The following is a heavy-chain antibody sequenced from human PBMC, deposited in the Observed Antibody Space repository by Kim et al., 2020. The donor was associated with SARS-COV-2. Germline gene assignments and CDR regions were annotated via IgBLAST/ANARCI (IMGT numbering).Heavy chain of an antibody. Sequence: GGSLRLSCAASGFTFSDYYMDWVRQAPGEGLEWVGRNRKKVNGYSTEYAASVKGRFTISRDDSKNSVYLQMNSLRSEDTAVYYCARVTSQRSFDSWGQGT. CDR3: ARVTSQRSFDS. CDR1: GFTFSDYY. CDR2: NRKKVNGYST. V-gene: IGHV3-72*01. D-gene: IGHD1-1*01. J-gene: IGHJ4*02.